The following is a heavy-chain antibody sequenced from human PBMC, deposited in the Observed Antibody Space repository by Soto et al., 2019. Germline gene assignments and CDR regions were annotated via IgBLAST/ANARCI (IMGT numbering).Heavy chain of an antibody. CDR1: GGSVGSGAYY. Sequence: SETLSLTCIVSGGSVGSGAYYWSWIRQPPGNALEWIGYIQYSGDTNYNWSLKSRVTISVDMSRNRFSLKLTSVTAADTAFYYCARHDYSDRAFDLWGQGTMVT. CDR3: ARHDYSDRAFDL. V-gene: IGHV4-61*08. D-gene: IGHD3-22*01. J-gene: IGHJ3*01. CDR2: IQYSGDT.